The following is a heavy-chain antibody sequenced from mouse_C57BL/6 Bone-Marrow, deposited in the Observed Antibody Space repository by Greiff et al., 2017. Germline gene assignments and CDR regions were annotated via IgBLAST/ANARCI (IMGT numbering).Heavy chain of an antibody. Sequence: VQGVQSGPELVKPGASVKISCKASGYTFTDYYIHWVKQRPGQGLEWIGWIFPGSGSTYYNEKFKGKATLTVDKSSSTAYMLLSSLTSEDSAVYFCAREAVNTTVFDYWGQGTTLTVSS. D-gene: IGHD1-1*01. CDR1: GYTFTDYY. CDR3: AREAVNTTVFDY. CDR2: IFPGSGST. J-gene: IGHJ2*01. V-gene: IGHV1-75*01.